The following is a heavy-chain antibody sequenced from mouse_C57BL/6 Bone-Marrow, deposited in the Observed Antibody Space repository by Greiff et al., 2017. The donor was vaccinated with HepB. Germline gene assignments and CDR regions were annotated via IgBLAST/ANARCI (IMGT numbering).Heavy chain of an antibody. J-gene: IGHJ2*01. Sequence: EVKVEESGGGLVKPGGSLKLSCAASGFTFSSYTMSWVRQTPEKRLEWVATISGGGGNTYYPDSVKGRFTISRDNAKNTLYLQMSSLRSEDTALYYCSRFWANYYGSSYDYWGQGTTLTVSS. CDR2: ISGGGGNT. CDR1: GFTFSSYT. V-gene: IGHV5-9*01. CDR3: SRFWANYYGSSYDY. D-gene: IGHD1-1*01.